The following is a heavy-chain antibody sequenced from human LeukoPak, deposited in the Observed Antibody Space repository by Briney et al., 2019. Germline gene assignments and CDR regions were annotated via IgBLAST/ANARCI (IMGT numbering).Heavy chain of an antibody. CDR2: INADGSST. Sequence: GGSLRLSSAASGFTFSSYSIHWVRQAPGKGLVWVSRINADGSSTNYADSVKGRFTISRDNAKNTLYLQMNSLRPEDTAVYYCARALYGAFDIWGQGTMVTVSS. CDR3: ARALYGAFDI. J-gene: IGHJ3*02. V-gene: IGHV3-74*01. D-gene: IGHD2/OR15-2a*01. CDR1: GFTFSSYS.